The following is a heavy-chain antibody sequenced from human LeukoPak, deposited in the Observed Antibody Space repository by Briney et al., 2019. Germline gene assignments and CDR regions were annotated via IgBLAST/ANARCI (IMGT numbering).Heavy chain of an antibody. Sequence: ASVKVSCKASGYGLLWVRQAPGQSLEWMGWINAGNGNTKYSQKFQGRVTIARDTSANTAYMDLSRLRSEDTAVYYCARALSGKQQLVILAYYYYYGMDVWGQGTTVTVSS. CDR1: GYG. CDR2: INAGNGNT. CDR3: ARALSGKQQLVILAYYYYYGMDV. V-gene: IGHV1-3*01. J-gene: IGHJ6*02. D-gene: IGHD6-13*01.